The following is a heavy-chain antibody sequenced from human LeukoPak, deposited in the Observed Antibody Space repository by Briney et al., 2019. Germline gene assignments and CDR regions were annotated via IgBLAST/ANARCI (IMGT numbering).Heavy chain of an antibody. CDR1: GFTFGDYA. CDR3: TSGLYYDSWSDLFDY. V-gene: IGHV3-49*04. D-gene: IGHD3-3*01. J-gene: IGHJ4*01. CDR2: IRRKANAGTT. Sequence: PGRSLRLSCTAFGFTFGDYAMSWVRQAPGKGPEWVGFIRRKANAGTTEYAASVKGRFTISRDDSKSIAYLQMNSLKTEDTAVYYCTSGLYYDSWSDLFDYWGQGTLATVSS.